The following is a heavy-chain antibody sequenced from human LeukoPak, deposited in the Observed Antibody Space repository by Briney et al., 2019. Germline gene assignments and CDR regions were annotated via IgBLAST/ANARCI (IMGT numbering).Heavy chain of an antibody. V-gene: IGHV4-39*01. CDR1: GGSISSSSYY. Sequence: PSETLSLTCTVSGGSISSSSYYWGWIRQPPGKGLEWIGSIYCSGSTYYNPSLKSRVTISVDTSKNPFSLKLSSVTAADTAVYYCARHHPYDYVWGSYRAIGAFDIWGQGTMVTVSS. CDR3: ARHHPYDYVWGSYRAIGAFDI. CDR2: IYCSGST. D-gene: IGHD3-16*02. J-gene: IGHJ3*02.